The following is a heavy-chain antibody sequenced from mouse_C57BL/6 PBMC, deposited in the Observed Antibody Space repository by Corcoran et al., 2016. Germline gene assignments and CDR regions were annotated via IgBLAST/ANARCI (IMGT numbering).Heavy chain of an antibody. D-gene: IGHD1-1*01. J-gene: IGHJ1*03. CDR2: ILPGSGST. V-gene: IGHV1-9*01. CDR1: GYTFTGYW. Sequence: QVQLQQSGAELMKPGASVKLSCKATGYTFTGYWIEWVKQRPGHGLEWIGEILPGSGSTNYNEKFKGKATLTADTSSNTAYMQLSSLTTEDSAIYYCARRYGSSYNWYFDVWGTGTTVTVSS. CDR3: ARRYGSSYNWYFDV.